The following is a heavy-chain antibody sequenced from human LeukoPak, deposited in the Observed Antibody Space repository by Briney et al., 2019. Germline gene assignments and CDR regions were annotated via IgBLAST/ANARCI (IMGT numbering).Heavy chain of an antibody. CDR2: IYYSGST. Sequence: SETLSLTCTVSGGSISSYYWSWIRQPPGKGLEWIGYIYYSGSTNYNPSLKSRVTISVDTSKNQFSLKLSSVTAADTAVYYCASTYCGGDCYPKRHNWFDPWGQGALVTVFS. V-gene: IGHV4-59*01. D-gene: IGHD2-21*02. J-gene: IGHJ5*02. CDR3: ASTYCGGDCYPKRHNWFDP. CDR1: GGSISSYY.